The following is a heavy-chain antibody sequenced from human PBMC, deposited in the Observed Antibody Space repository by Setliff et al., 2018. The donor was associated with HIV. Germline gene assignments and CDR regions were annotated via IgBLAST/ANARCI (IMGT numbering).Heavy chain of an antibody. CDR3: ASGIRGLIRTDYYYEMEV. CDR1: GYTFTDYF. J-gene: IGHJ6*04. D-gene: IGHD3-10*01. CDR2: IILAFNVI. Sequence: SVKVSCKASGYTFTDYFVHWARQAPGQGFEWMGTIILAFNVIKYAQKFQGRVTITADESARTAFMEMRSLRSDDTAIYYCASGIRGLIRTDYYYEMEVWGKGTTVTVSS. V-gene: IGHV1-69*13.